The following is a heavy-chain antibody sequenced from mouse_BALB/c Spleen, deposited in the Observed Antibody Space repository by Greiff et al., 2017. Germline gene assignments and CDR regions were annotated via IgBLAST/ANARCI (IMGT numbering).Heavy chain of an antibody. V-gene: IGHV5-6*01. J-gene: IGHJ4*01. Sequence: EVQGVESGGDLVKPGGSLKLSCAASGFTFSSYGMSWVRQTPDKRLEWVATISSGGSYTYYPDSVKGRFTISRDNAKNTLYLQMSSLKSEDTAMYYCARQAPYDAMDYWGQGTSVTVSS. CDR1: GFTFSSYG. CDR2: ISSGGSYT. CDR3: ARQAPYDAMDY.